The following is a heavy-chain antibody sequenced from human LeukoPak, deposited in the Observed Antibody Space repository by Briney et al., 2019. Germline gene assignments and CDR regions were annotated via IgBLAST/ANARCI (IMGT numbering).Heavy chain of an antibody. CDR2: IKQDGSEK. CDR1: GFTFSSYW. V-gene: IGHV3-7*01. J-gene: IGHJ6*03. D-gene: IGHD1-26*01. CDR3: AGSYYDYYYYYMDV. Sequence: PGGSLRLSCAASGFTFSSYWMSWVRQAPGKGLEWVANIKQDGSEKYYVDSVKGRFTISRGNAKNSLYLQMNSLRAEDTAVYYCAGSYYDYYYYYMDVWGKGTTVTVYS.